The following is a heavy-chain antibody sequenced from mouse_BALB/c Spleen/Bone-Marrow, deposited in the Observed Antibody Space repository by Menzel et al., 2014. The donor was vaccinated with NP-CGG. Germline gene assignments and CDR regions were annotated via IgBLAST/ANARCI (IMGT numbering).Heavy chain of an antibody. CDR3: ARSGFDY. J-gene: IGHJ2*01. CDR1: GYTFTSSW. Sequence: VHLQQSGSVLVRPGASVKLSCKASGYTFTSSWMHWAKQRPGQGLEWIGEIHPNSGNTNYNEKFKGKATLTVDKSSSTAYVDLSSLTSEDSAVYYCARSGFDYWGQGSTLTVSS. V-gene: IGHV1S130*01. D-gene: IGHD4-1*01. CDR2: IHPNSGNT.